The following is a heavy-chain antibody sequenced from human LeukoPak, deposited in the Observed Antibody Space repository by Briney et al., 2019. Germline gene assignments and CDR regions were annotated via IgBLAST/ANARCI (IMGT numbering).Heavy chain of an antibody. V-gene: IGHV4-34*01. CDR3: ARGEDITMIVVVTYHDAFDI. J-gene: IGHJ3*02. D-gene: IGHD3-22*01. CDR2: INHSGST. CDR1: GGSFSGYY. Sequence: SETLSLTCAVYGGSFSGYYWSWIRQPPGKGLEWIGEINHSGSTNYNPSLKSRVTISVDTSKNQFSLKLSSVTAADTAVYYCARGEDITMIVVVTYHDAFDIWGQGTMVTVSS.